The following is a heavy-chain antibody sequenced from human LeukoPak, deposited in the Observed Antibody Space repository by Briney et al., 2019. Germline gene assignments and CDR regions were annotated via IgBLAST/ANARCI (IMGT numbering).Heavy chain of an antibody. J-gene: IGHJ4*02. CDR3: ARTSEAYSSSWDFDY. CDR1: GYTFTGYY. Sequence: ASVKVSCKASGYTFTGYYMHWVRQAPGQGLEWMGWINPNSGGTNYAQKFQGRVTMTRDTSISTAYMELSRLRSDDTAVYYCARTSEAYSSSWDFDYWGQGTLVTVSS. CDR2: INPNSGGT. V-gene: IGHV1-2*02. D-gene: IGHD6-13*01.